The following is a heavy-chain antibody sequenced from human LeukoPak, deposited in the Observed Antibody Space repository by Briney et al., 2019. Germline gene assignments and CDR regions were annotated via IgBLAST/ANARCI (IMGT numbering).Heavy chain of an antibody. J-gene: IGHJ3*02. CDR3: ARQQWLVPGHAFDI. CDR2: IYSGGST. CDR1: GFTVSSNY. D-gene: IGHD6-19*01. Sequence: GGSLRLSCAASGFTVSSNYMSWVRQAPGKGLEWVSVIYSGGSTYYADSVKGRFTISRDNSKNTLYLQMNSLRAEDAAVYYCARQQWLVPGHAFDIWGQGTMVTVSS. V-gene: IGHV3-66*04.